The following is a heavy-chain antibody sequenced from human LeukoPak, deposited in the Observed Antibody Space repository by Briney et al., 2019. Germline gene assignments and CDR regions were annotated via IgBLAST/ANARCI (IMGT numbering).Heavy chain of an antibody. CDR1: GGSISSYY. Sequence: PSETLSLTCTVSGGSISSYYWSWIRQPAGKGLEWIGRIYTSGSTNYNPSLKSRVTMSVDTSKNQFSLKLSSVTAADTAVYYCARAPYSSSWNHFDYWGQGTLVTVSS. D-gene: IGHD6-13*01. CDR2: IYTSGST. V-gene: IGHV4-4*07. CDR3: ARAPYSSSWNHFDY. J-gene: IGHJ4*02.